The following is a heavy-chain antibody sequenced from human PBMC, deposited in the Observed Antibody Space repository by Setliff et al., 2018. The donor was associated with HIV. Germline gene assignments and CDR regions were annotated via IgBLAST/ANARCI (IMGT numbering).Heavy chain of an antibody. CDR3: ARSFGNGNSRLGN. CDR2: IYHSGTT. Sequence: SETLSLTCAVSGYSISSGYYWGWIRQPPGKGLEWIGNIYHSGTTYYNPSLKSRVTISVDTSKNQFSLKLTSVTAADTAVYYCARSFGNGNSRLGNWGQGTLVTVSS. CDR1: GYSISSGYY. J-gene: IGHJ4*02. V-gene: IGHV4-38-2*01. D-gene: IGHD2-8*01.